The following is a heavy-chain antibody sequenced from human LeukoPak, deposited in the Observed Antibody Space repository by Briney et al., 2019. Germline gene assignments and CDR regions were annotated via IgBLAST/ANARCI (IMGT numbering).Heavy chain of an antibody. J-gene: IGHJ4*02. CDR3: ARGMGATYFDNVYRPLTYYFDN. Sequence: GASVKVSCKASGYTFTSYAMNWVRRAPGQGLEWMGWINTNTGNPTYAQGFTGRFVFSLDTSVSTAYMQISGLKAEDTAVYFCARGMGATYFDNVYRPLTYYFDNWGQGTLVTVSS. V-gene: IGHV7-4-1*02. CDR1: GYTFTSYA. D-gene: IGHD3-16*01. CDR2: INTNTGNP.